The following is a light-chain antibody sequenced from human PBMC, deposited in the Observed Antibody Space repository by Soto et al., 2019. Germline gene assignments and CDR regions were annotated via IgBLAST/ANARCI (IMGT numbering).Light chain of an antibody. CDR1: SRDVGGYNY. Sequence: QSALTQPPSASGSPGQSVTISCTGTSRDVGGYNYVSWYQHHPGKAPKLMIYEVSKRPSGVPDRFSGSKSGNTASLTVSGLQAEDEADYYCSSYAGSTVLFGGGTKLTVL. J-gene: IGLJ2*01. V-gene: IGLV2-8*01. CDR3: SSYAGSTVL. CDR2: EVS.